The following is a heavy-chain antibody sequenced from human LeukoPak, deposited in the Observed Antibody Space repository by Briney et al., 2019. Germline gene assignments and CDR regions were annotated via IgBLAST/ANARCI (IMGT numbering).Heavy chain of an antibody. J-gene: IGHJ3*02. CDR1: GFTFSSYG. V-gene: IGHV3-30*02. D-gene: IGHD3-3*01. CDR2: IRYDGSNK. Sequence: PGGSLRLSCAASGFTFSSYGMHWVRQAPGKGLEWVAFIRYDGSNKYYADSVKGRFTISRDNSKNTLYLQMNSLRAEDTAVYYCAIEPPRFTNLRFLEWPDAFDIWGQGTMVAVSS. CDR3: AIEPPRFTNLRFLEWPDAFDI.